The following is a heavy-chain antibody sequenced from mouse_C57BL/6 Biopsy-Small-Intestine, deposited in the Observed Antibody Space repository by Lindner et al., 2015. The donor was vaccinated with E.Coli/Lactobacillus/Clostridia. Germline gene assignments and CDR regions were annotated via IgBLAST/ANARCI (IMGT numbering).Heavy chain of an antibody. CDR1: GYAFSSYW. V-gene: IGHV1-80*01. Sequence: VQLQESGAELVKPGASVKISCEASGYAFSSYWMNWVKQRPGKGLEWIGQIYPGDGDTNYNGKFKGKATLTADKSSSTAYMQLSSLTSEDSAVYFCARRDYGSSYGYFDVWGTGTSVTVSS. CDR3: ARRDYGSSYGYFDV. J-gene: IGHJ1*03. D-gene: IGHD1-1*01. CDR2: IYPGDGDT.